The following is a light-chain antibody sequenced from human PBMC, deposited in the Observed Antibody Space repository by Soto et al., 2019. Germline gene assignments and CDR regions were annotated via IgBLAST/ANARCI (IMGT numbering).Light chain of an antibody. J-gene: IGKJ4*01. Sequence: EIVMTQSPATLSVSPGERATLSCRASQSVAGNLAWYQQKPGQAPRLLMYGASTRSTGIPARFSVSRSGTEFTLTISSLLSEDFGVSYCQQYYNWPLTFGGGTKVEIK. CDR3: QQYYNWPLT. V-gene: IGKV3-15*01. CDR2: GAS. CDR1: QSVAGN.